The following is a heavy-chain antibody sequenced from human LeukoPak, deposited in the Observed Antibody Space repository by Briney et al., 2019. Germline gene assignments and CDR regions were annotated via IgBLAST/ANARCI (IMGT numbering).Heavy chain of an antibody. CDR2: IYPGDSDT. V-gene: IGHV5-51*01. Sequence: GESLKISYKGSGYSFTSYWIGGVRQMPGKGLGLMGIIYPGDSDTRYSPSFEGQVTISADKSISTAYLQWSSLKASDTAMYYCARRGLNLLSGMDVWGQGTTVTVSS. D-gene: IGHD2-15*01. CDR1: GYSFTSYW. J-gene: IGHJ6*02. CDR3: ARRGLNLLSGMDV.